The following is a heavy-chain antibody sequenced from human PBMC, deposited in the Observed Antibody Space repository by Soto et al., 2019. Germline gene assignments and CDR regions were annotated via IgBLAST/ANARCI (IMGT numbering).Heavy chain of an antibody. CDR3: ARDPADRGDYLDD. D-gene: IGHD3-10*01. J-gene: IGHJ4*02. Sequence: PSETLSLTCTVSGDSISRGGYYWSWIRQHPGKGLEWIGYIYYTGSTYYNPSLKSRVTISVDTSKNQFSLKVSSVTAADTAVYYCARDPADRGDYLDDWGQGTLVTVSS. V-gene: IGHV4-31*03. CDR2: IYYTGST. CDR1: GDSISRGGYY.